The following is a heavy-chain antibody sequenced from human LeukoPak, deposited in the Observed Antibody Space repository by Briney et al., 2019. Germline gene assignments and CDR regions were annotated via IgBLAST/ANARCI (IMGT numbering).Heavy chain of an antibody. CDR3: AGGGTPMVYYFDN. D-gene: IGHD5-18*01. V-gene: IGHV4-4*07. Sequence: PSETLSLTCTVSGGSMSSYYWSWIRQPAGKGLEMIGRIYTSGSTSYNPSLKSRLTMSVDTSNNQFSLQLSSVTAADTAVYYCAGGGTPMVYYFDNWGQGTLVTVSS. CDR2: IYTSGST. CDR1: GGSMSSYY. J-gene: IGHJ4*02.